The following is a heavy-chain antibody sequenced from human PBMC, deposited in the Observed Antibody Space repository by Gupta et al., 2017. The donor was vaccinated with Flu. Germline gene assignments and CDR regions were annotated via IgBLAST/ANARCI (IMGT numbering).Heavy chain of an antibody. CDR1: GDSITSTHA. Sequence: QVQLQESGPGLVKPLETLFVTCAVSGDSITSTHAWGWTRHSPGKGLEWIASMFHRGDTHYNPSLRTRVNISLDKSNNQVSLTLRSVTAIDTAVYFCARSDGGTAARFDFCGQVTLVTVSS. CDR2: MFHRGDT. V-gene: IGHV4-38-2*01. D-gene: IGHD6-13*01. CDR3: ARSDGGTAARFDF. J-gene: IGHJ4*02.